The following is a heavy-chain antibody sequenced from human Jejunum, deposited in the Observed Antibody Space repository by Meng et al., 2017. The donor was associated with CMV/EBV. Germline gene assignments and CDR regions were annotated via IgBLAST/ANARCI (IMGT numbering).Heavy chain of an antibody. CDR3: AKDVTHYPLWSGSVGMDV. D-gene: IGHD3-3*01. Sequence: DVYAMLWVRHRPVNCLVFFSLIDYNEDVRSFSSYSARGRFTISRDSSTNSLYLQMSSLRTADSSLYYCAKDVTHYPLWSGSVGMDVWGQGTTVTVSS. J-gene: IGHJ6*02. CDR1: DVYA. V-gene: IGHV3-43*01. CDR2: IDYNEDVRS.